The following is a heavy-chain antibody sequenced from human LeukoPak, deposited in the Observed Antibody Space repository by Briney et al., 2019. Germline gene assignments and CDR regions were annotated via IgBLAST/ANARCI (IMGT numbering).Heavy chain of an antibody. CDR3: ARDLAIEMATIDY. J-gene: IGHJ4*02. Sequence: GGSLRLSCAASGFTFSSYEMNWVRQAPGKGLEWVSYISSSGSTIYYADSVKGRFTISRDNSKNTLYLQMNSLRAEDTAVYYCARDLAIEMATIDYWGQGTLVTVSS. D-gene: IGHD5-24*01. V-gene: IGHV3-48*03. CDR1: GFTFSSYE. CDR2: ISSSGSTI.